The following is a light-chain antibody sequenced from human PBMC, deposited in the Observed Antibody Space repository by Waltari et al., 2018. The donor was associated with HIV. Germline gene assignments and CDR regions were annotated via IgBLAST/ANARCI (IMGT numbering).Light chain of an antibody. CDR1: QSVTSGF. V-gene: IGKV3-20*01. Sequence: EIVLTQSPGTLSLSPGDRATLSCRASQSVTSGFLAWYQQKRGQAPTLRMYGASSRAKGIPDRVSGGGSGTYFTLTSSRLEPEDFAVYHCQQYGSSPYTFGQGTRLEIK. J-gene: IGKJ2*01. CDR2: GAS. CDR3: QQYGSSPYT.